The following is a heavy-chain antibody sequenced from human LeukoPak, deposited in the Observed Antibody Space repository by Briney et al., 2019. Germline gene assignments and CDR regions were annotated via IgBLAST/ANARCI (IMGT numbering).Heavy chain of an antibody. V-gene: IGHV3-21*01. CDR1: GFTFSSYS. J-gene: IGHJ3*02. CDR2: ISSSSSYI. D-gene: IGHD2-15*01. Sequence: GGSLRLSCAASGFTFSSYSMNWVRQAPGKWLEWVSSISSSSSYIYYADSVKGRFTISRDNAKNSLYLQMNSLRAEDTAVYYCARVEGYCSGGSCYFEAFDIWGQGTMVTVSS. CDR3: ARVEGYCSGGSCYFEAFDI.